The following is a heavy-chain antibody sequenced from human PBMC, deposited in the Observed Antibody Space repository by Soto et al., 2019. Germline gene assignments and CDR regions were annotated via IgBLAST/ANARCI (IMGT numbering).Heavy chain of an antibody. CDR1: GFTFSSYR. Sequence: VSLRLSCAASGFTFSSYRMHWVRQAPGKGLVWVSRINGDGRSTTYADSVKGRFTISRDNAKNTLYLQMNSLRAEDTAVYYCATLASIQLDRYDFWGQGTLVTVSS. CDR2: INGDGRST. V-gene: IGHV3-74*01. J-gene: IGHJ4*02. D-gene: IGHD1-1*01. CDR3: ATLASIQLDRYDF.